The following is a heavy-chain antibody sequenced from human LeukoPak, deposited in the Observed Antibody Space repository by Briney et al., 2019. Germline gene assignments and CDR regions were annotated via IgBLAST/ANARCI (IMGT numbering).Heavy chain of an antibody. CDR2: ISYDGSNK. J-gene: IGHJ4*02. CDR1: GFTFSSYA. D-gene: IGHD6-13*01. Sequence: GGSLRLSCAASGFTFSSYAMHWVRQAPGKGLEWVAVISYDGSNKYYADSVKGRFTISRDNSKNTLYLQMNSLRAEDTAVYYCAREREQQLVPGLGYWGQGTLVTASS. CDR3: AREREQQLVPGLGY. V-gene: IGHV3-30-3*01.